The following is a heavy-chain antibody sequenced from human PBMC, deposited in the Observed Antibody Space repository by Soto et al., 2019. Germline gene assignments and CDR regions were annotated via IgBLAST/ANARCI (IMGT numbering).Heavy chain of an antibody. D-gene: IGHD3-22*01. J-gene: IGHJ5*02. CDR1: GFTFSNAW. CDR2: IKSKTDGGTT. CDR3: TTDLTYYYDSSGYYEEDWFDP. V-gene: IGHV3-15*07. Sequence: GGSLRLSCAASGFTFSNAWMNWVRQAPGKGLEWVGRIKSKTDGGTTDYAAPVKGRFTISRDDSKNTLYLQMNSLKTEDTAVYYCTTDLTYYYDSSGYYEEDWFDPWGQGTLVTVSS.